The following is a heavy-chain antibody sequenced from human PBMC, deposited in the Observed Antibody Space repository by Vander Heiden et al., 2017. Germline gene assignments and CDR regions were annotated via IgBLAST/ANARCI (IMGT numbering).Heavy chain of an antibody. J-gene: IGHJ4*02. V-gene: IGHV1-18*01. Sequence: QVQLVQSGAEVKKPGATVRVYCKASAYTVDNEGFSWVRQAAGRGLEWIGWLGTYDADPNYSQKFQGRVTMTTDTSPSTAYMELRNLRSDDTALYYCARESRGTYGYWGQGTLVTVSS. CDR3: ARESRGTYGY. CDR1: AYTVDNEG. CDR2: LGTYDADP. D-gene: IGHD1-26*01.